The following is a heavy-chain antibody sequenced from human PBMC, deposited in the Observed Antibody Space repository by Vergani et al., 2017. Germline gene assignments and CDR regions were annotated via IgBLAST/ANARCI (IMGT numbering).Heavy chain of an antibody. D-gene: IGHD3-22*01. Sequence: VQLVESGGGLVKPGGSLRLSCAASGFTFSSYAMHWVRQAPGKGLEWVAVISYDGSNKYYADSVKGRFTISRDNSKNTLYLQMNSLRAEDTAVYYCAHYYDSSGYPFGGYEDAFDIWGQGTMVTVSS. V-gene: IGHV3-30-3*01. CDR3: AHYYDSSGYPFGGYEDAFDI. J-gene: IGHJ3*02. CDR2: ISYDGSNK. CDR1: GFTFSSYA.